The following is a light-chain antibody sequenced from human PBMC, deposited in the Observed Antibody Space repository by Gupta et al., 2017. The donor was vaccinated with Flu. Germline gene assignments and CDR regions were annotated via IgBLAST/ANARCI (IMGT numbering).Light chain of an antibody. V-gene: IGKV1-39*01. CDR1: QSISSY. J-gene: IGKJ4*01. Sequence: DIQMTQSPSSLSASVGDRATITCRASQSISSYLNWYQQKPGKAPKLLIYTASSLQSGVPSRFSGSRSGTDFTLTISRLQPEDFATYYCRQSDSTPLTFGGGTKVEIK. CDR2: TAS. CDR3: RQSDSTPLT.